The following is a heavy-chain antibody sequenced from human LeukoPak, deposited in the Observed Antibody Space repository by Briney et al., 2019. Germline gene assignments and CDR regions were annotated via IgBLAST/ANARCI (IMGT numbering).Heavy chain of an antibody. CDR2: INPNSGGT. CDR1: GYTFTGYY. J-gene: IGHJ3*02. CDR3: ASEMGHAYDSSGPIRENAFDI. D-gene: IGHD3-22*01. Sequence: ASVKVSCKASGYTFTGYYIHWVRQAPGQGLEWMGWINPNSGGTNYAQKFQGRVTMTRDTSISTAYMELSRLRSDDTAVYYCASEMGHAYDSSGPIRENAFDIWGQGTMVTVSS. V-gene: IGHV1-2*02.